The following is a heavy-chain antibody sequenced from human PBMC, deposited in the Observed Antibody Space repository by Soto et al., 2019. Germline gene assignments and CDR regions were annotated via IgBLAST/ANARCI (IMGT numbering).Heavy chain of an antibody. J-gene: IGHJ6*02. Sequence: QVQLVQSGAEVKEPGASVKVSCKASGYPFTSYSFSWVRQAPGQGLEWMGWSSAYNGDTRYAQKFQGRVTMTADPYTDTAYMELRNLRSDDTGVHYCAREGAVVGSAVYYGMDVWGQGTMVTVS. D-gene: IGHD2-15*01. CDR1: GYPFTSYS. V-gene: IGHV1-18*04. CDR3: AREGAVVGSAVYYGMDV. CDR2: SSAYNGDT.